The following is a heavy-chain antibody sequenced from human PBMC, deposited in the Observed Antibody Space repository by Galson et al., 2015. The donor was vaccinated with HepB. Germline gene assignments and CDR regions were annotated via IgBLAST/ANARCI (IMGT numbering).Heavy chain of an antibody. V-gene: IGHV3-23*01. CDR2: IGGSGGNT. D-gene: IGHD1-26*01. Sequence: SLRLSCAASGFTFSSYAMTWVRQAPGMGLEWVSAIGGSGGNTFYADSVKGRFTISRDNSKNTLYLQLNSLRAEDAAIYFCAKSGAVGATGHAWGPYGTDGWGQGTTVTVSS. J-gene: IGHJ6*02. CDR3: AKSGAVGATGHAWGPYGTDG. CDR1: GFTFSSYA.